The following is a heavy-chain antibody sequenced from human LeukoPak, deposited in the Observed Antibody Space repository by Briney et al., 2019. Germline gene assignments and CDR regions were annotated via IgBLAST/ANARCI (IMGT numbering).Heavy chain of an antibody. CDR1: GGSFSGYY. CDR3: ARGRWLPFDY. J-gene: IGHJ4*02. CDR2: INHSGST. V-gene: IGHV4-34*01. Sequence: SETLSLTCAVYGGSFSGYYWIWIRQPPRKGLEWIGEINHSGSTNYNPSLKSRVTISVDTSKNQFSLKLSSVTAADTAVYYCARGRWLPFDYWGQGTLVTVSS. D-gene: IGHD4-23*01.